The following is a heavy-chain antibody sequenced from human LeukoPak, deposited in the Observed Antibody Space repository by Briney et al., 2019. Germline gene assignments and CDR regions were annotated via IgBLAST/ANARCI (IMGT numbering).Heavy chain of an antibody. CDR2: ISTQNGNT. J-gene: IGHJ6*04. D-gene: IGHD3-10*01. CDR1: GYTFTSYG. CDR3: ARWGRAGITMVRGVSLDV. Sequence: ASLRVSCKSSGYTFTSYGISWVRQAPGQGLELMGWISTQNGNTNYAQNFQGRVTITTDTSTTTAYMELRTLISGDTAVYYCARWGRAGITMVRGVSLDVWGKGTTVTISS. V-gene: IGHV1-18*01.